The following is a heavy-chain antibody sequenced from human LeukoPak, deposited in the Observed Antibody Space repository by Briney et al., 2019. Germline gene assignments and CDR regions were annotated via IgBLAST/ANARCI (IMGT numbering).Heavy chain of an antibody. CDR1: GGSISSYY. D-gene: IGHD2-8*01. CDR3: ARARLYGSYYYYYGMDV. V-gene: IGHV4-59*01. J-gene: IGHJ6*02. CDR2: IYYSGST. Sequence: SETPSLTCTVSGGSISSYYWSWIRQPPGKGLEWIGYIYYSGSTNYNPSLKSRVTISVDTSKNQFSLKLSSVTAADTAVYYCARARLYGSYYYYYGMDVWGQGTTVTVSS.